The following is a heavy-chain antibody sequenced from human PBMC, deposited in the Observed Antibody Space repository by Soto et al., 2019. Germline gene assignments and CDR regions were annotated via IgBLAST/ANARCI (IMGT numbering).Heavy chain of an antibody. J-gene: IGHJ6*02. CDR1: GFTFSSSG. D-gene: IGHD3-3*01. CDR3: AKDWSHYDFWSGYDYYYGMDV. V-gene: IGHV3-30*18. CDR2: ISYDGSNK. Sequence: SGFTFSSSGMHWVRQAPGKGLEWVAVISYDGSNKYYADSVKGRFTISRDNSKNTLYLQMNSLRAEDTAVYYCAKDWSHYDFWSGYDYYYGMDVWGQGTTVTVSS.